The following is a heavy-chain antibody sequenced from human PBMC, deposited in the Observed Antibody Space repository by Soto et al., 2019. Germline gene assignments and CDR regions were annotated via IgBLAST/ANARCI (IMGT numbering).Heavy chain of an antibody. Sequence: EVKLLESGGGLVQPGGSLRLSCAASGFSFSRYLMTWVRQTPGQGLEWVSSISGRGDATYYADSVKGRLTISRENSKTTLFLQMNSLGDDDTAVYYCAKVPILTTPPSFDPWGQGTLVTVSS. CDR1: GFSFSRYL. J-gene: IGHJ5*02. CDR2: ISGRGDAT. D-gene: IGHD3-9*01. V-gene: IGHV3-23*01. CDR3: AKVPILTTPPSFDP.